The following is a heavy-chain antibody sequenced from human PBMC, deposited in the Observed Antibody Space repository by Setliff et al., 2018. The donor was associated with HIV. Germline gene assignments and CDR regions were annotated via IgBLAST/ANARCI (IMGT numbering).Heavy chain of an antibody. D-gene: IGHD3-22*01. Sequence: PSETLSLTCTVSGASISSGDYYWTWIRQPPGKGLGWIGYICYSGGTYYNPSLKSRVTISVDTSKNQFSLKLNSVTAADTAVYYCARDPYDTSGYSNYYFDLWGRGTLVTAPQ. CDR1: GASISSGDYY. CDR3: ARDPYDTSGYSNYYFDL. CDR2: ICYSGGT. V-gene: IGHV4-30-4*08. J-gene: IGHJ2*01.